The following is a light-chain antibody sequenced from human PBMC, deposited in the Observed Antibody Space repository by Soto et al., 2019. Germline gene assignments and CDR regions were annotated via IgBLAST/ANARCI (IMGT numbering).Light chain of an antibody. CDR2: EVT. CDR1: RSDVGGYNF. Sequence: QSVLTQPPSASGSPGQSVTISCTGTRSDVGGYNFVSWYQQHPGKAPKLLIYEVTQRPSGVPDRFSASKSGNTASLTVSGLQAEDEADYYCSSYAGSNTGVFGTGTKVTVL. CDR3: SSYAGSNTGV. J-gene: IGLJ1*01. V-gene: IGLV2-8*01.